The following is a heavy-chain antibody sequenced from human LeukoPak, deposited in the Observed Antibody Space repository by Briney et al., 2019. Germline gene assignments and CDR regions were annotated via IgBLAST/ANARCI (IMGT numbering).Heavy chain of an antibody. V-gene: IGHV3-23*01. J-gene: IGHJ4*02. D-gene: IGHD2-15*01. CDR1: GFTITNYA. CDR2: LSTSPR. CDR3: VRGEVAIQYYFES. Sequence: GGSLTLSCAASGFTITNYAMSWARQGPGKGLEWVSGLSTSPRYADSVRGRFIVSRDHSRNTFSLKMNSLRAEDTAVYYCVRGEVAIQYYFESWGQGTLVSVSS.